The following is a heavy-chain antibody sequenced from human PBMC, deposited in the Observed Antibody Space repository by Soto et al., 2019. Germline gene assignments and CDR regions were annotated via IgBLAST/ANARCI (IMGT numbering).Heavy chain of an antibody. J-gene: IGHJ5*02. D-gene: IGHD6-13*01. CDR2: MSYDGSTE. V-gene: IGHV3-30-3*01. CDR1: GFIFRSYA. Sequence: PGGTLRLSCAASGFIFRSYAMHWVRQAPGKGLEWVATMSYDGSTEYYADSVKGRFTISRDNSENTLHLQMNSLQAEDTAVYYCARHPLTYSSRWYWFDPWAQGTLVTVSS. CDR3: ARHPLTYSSRWYWFDP.